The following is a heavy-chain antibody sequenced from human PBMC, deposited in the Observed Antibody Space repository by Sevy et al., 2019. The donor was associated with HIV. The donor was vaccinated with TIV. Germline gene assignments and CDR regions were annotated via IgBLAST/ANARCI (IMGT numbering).Heavy chain of an antibody. D-gene: IGHD6-19*01. Sequence: ASVKLSCKASGYTFTSYGIRWVRQAPGQGLEWMGWISAYNGNTNYAQKLQGRVTMTTDTSTSTAYMELRSLRSDDTAVYYCARDRGEQWLVYFDYWGQGTLVTVSS. V-gene: IGHV1-18*01. CDR1: GYTFTSYG. J-gene: IGHJ4*02. CDR3: ARDRGEQWLVYFDY. CDR2: ISAYNGNT.